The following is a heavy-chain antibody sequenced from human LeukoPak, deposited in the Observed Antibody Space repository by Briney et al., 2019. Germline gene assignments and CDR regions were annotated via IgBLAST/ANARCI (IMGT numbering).Heavy chain of an antibody. Sequence: SETLSLTCTVSGGSISSYYWSWIRQPAGKGLEWIGRIYTSGSTNYNPSLKSRVTMSVDTSKNQFSLKLSSVTAADTAVYYCARRGMVKNPSGGWFDPWGQGTLVTVSS. CDR1: GGSISSYY. CDR2: IYTSGST. D-gene: IGHD5-18*01. V-gene: IGHV4-4*07. CDR3: ARRGMVKNPSGGWFDP. J-gene: IGHJ5*02.